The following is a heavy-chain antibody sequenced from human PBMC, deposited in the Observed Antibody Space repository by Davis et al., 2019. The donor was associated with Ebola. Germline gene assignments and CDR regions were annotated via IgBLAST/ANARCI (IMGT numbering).Heavy chain of an antibody. CDR3: AKDQDRGYLGLSDY. CDR2: ISSSGGST. Sequence: LSLTCAASGFTLTSYGMSWVRQAPGKGLEWVSGISSSGGSTYYGDSVKGRFTISRDDSKNTLYLQMNSLRAEDTAVYYCAKDQDRGYLGLSDYWGQGTLVTVSS. CDR1: GFTLTSYG. V-gene: IGHV3-23*01. D-gene: IGHD5-12*01. J-gene: IGHJ4*02.